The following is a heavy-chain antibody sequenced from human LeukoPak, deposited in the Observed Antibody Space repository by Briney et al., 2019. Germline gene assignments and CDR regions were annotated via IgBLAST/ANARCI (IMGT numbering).Heavy chain of an antibody. CDR3: ARGHIGYHYYGMDV. CDR2: ISYGGSNK. CDR1: GFTFSSYA. V-gene: IGHV3-30*04. J-gene: IGHJ6*02. Sequence: GRSLRLSCAASGFTFSSYAMHWVRQAPGKGLEWVAVISYGGSNKYYADSVKGRFTISRDNSKNTLYLQMNSLRAEDTAVYYCARGHIGYHYYGMDVWGQGTTVTVSS. D-gene: IGHD2-21*01.